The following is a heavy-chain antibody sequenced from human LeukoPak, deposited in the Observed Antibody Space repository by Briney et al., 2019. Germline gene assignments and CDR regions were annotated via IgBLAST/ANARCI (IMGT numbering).Heavy chain of an antibody. V-gene: IGHV1-8*01. D-gene: IGHD6-13*01. J-gene: IGHJ6*02. CDR3: ARHLPYSSSWYIGYYYYGMDV. Sequence: ASVKVSCKASGYTFTSYDINWVRQATGQGLEWMGWMNPNSGNTGYAQKFQGRVTMTRNTSISTAYMELSSLRSEDRAVYYCARHLPYSSSWYIGYYYYGMDVWGQGTTVTVSS. CDR2: MNPNSGNT. CDR1: GYTFTSYD.